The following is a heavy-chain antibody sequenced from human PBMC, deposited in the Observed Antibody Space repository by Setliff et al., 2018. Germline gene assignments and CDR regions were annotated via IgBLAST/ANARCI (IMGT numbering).Heavy chain of an antibody. CDR1: GDSINSGTYY. J-gene: IGHJ6*02. D-gene: IGHD3-22*01. Sequence: SETLSLTCSVSGDSINSGTYYWSWFRQSAGKGLEWIGRIYTGGSTNYNPSLKSRVTISVDTSKNQFSLKLSSVTAADTAVYYCAREDPYDSSGYYRGGMDVWGQGTTVTVSS. CDR2: IYTGGST. CDR3: AREDPYDSSGYYRGGMDV. V-gene: IGHV4-61*02.